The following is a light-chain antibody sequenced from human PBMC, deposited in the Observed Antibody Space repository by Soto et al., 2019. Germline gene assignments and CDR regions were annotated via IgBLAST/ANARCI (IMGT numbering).Light chain of an antibody. CDR3: QQRSDWPLT. Sequence: EIVLTQSPATLSLSPGERATLSCRASQSVSSYFAWYQQTPGQAPRLLIYDASNRATGIPARFSGSGSGTDFTLTISSLEPEDFAVSYCQQRSDWPLTFGHGTKVEIK. V-gene: IGKV3-11*01. CDR2: DAS. J-gene: IGKJ1*01. CDR1: QSVSSY.